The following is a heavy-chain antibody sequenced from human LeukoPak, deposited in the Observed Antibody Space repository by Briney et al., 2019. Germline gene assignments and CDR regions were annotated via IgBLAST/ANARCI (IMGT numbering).Heavy chain of an antibody. CDR3: AREEYYDFWSGYSRSNYMDV. D-gene: IGHD3-3*01. J-gene: IGHJ6*03. V-gene: IGHV1-69*13. Sequence: ASVKVSCKASGGTFSSNAISWVRQAPGQGLEWMGGIIPIFGTANYAQKFQGRVTITADESTSTAYMELSSLRSEDTAVYYCAREEYYDFWSGYSRSNYMDVWGKGTTVTVSS. CDR2: IIPIFGTA. CDR1: GGTFSSNA.